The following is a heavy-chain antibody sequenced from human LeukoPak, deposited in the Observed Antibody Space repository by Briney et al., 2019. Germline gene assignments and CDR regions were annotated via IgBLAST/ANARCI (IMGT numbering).Heavy chain of an antibody. D-gene: IGHD6-13*01. Sequence: SETLSLTCSVSDDSITIENYCWHWIRQSPGKGLEWIGTMYHSGSTYYTPSLQSRVTISIDTSTNEVSLRLTSVTATDTAVYFCARAPRQSSWYDSWGQGTLVTVSS. CDR3: ARAPRQSSWYDS. CDR2: MYHSGST. V-gene: IGHV4-39*07. CDR1: DDSITIENYC. J-gene: IGHJ5*01.